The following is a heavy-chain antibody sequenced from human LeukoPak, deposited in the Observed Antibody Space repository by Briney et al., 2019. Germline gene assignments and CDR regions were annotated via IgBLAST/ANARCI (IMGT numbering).Heavy chain of an antibody. Sequence: GGSLRLSCAASGFTFNNYAMHWVRQAPGKGLEWVTTIWYDGSNKYYGDSVKGRFTISRDNSKSTLYLQMNSLRAEDTAVNYCARDKGNHPYDWFDPWGQGTLVTVSS. CDR3: ARDKGNHPYDWFDP. CDR1: GFTFNNYA. V-gene: IGHV3-33*01. J-gene: IGHJ5*02. D-gene: IGHD1-14*01. CDR2: IWYDGSNK.